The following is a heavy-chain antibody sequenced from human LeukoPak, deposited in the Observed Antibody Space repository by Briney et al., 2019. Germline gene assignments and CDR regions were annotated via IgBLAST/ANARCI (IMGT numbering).Heavy chain of an antibody. D-gene: IGHD2-15*01. J-gene: IGHJ4*02. CDR3: ARGGPVVVAATPY. V-gene: IGHV1-2*02. CDR1: GYTFTGYY. CDR2: INPNSGGT. Sequence: GASVKVSCKASGYTFTGYYMRWVRQAPGQGLEWMGWINPNSGGTNYAQKFQGRVTMTRDTSISTAYMELSRLRSDDTAVYYCARGGPVVVAATPYWGQGTLVTVSS.